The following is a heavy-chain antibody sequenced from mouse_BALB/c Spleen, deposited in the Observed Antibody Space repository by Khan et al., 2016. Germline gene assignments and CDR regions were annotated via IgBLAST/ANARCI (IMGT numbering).Heavy chain of an antibody. J-gene: IGHJ3*01. Sequence: QVQLQQSGAELIKPGASVKLSCKASGYTFTSYDINWVRQRPEQGLEWIGWIFPGDGSTKYNETFMGKATLTTDKSSSPAYLQLSRLTSEDYAVSVGTRTYCKDGGSGFADWGQGTLVTVSA. CDR2: IFPGDGST. D-gene: IGHD2-10*01. CDR3: TRTYCKDGGSGFAD. CDR1: GYTFTSYD. V-gene: IGHV1-85*01.